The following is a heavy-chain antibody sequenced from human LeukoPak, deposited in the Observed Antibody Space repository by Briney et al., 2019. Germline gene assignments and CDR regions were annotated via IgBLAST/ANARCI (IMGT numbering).Heavy chain of an antibody. J-gene: IGHJ6*02. CDR3: ARGGGDYGDYVGYYYYYGMDV. D-gene: IGHD4-17*01. V-gene: IGHV3-53*04. CDR2: IYSGGST. CDR1: GFTVSSNY. Sequence: GGSLRLSCAASGFTVSSNYMSWVRQAPGKGLEWVSVIYSGGSTYYADSVKGRLTISRHNSKNTLYLQMNSLRAEDTAVYYCARGGGDYGDYVGYYYYYGMDVWGQGTTVTVSS.